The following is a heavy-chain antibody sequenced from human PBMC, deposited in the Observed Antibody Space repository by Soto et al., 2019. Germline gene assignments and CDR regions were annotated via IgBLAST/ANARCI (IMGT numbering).Heavy chain of an antibody. CDR2: IYNDGST. Sequence: PGGSLRLSCAASGFTVSNTYMSWVRQAPGQGLEWVSVIYNDGSTYYADSVKGRFTISRDSSKNTLYLQMNSLRAEDTAVYYCARDFCDSSGWYCAFDIWGQGTMVTVPS. CDR3: ARDFCDSSGWYCAFDI. V-gene: IGHV3-53*01. J-gene: IGHJ3*02. D-gene: IGHD6-19*01. CDR1: GFTVSNTY.